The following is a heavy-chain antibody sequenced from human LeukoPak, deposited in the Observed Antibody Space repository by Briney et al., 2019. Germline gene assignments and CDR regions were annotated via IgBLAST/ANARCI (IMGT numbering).Heavy chain of an antibody. J-gene: IGHJ4*02. CDR1: GFTFSVSG. D-gene: IGHD3-22*01. Sequence: GGSLRLSCAASGFTFSVSGMIWVRQAPGKGLEWVSSISSGGTYTYYAESVKGRFTISRDNAKNSLYLQMNSLRAEDTAVYYCARMNSSGYYYAPFFDYWGQGTLVTVSS. V-gene: IGHV3-21*01. CDR3: ARMNSSGYYYAPFFDY. CDR2: ISSGGTYT.